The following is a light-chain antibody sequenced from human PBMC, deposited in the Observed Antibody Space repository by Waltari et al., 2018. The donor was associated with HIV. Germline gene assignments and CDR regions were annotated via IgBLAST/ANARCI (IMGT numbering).Light chain of an antibody. CDR3: QQRGNWPLYT. J-gene: IGKJ2*01. V-gene: IGKV3-11*01. CDR2: DAS. Sequence: EIVLTQSPATLPLSPGERATLSCRASQSVSSYLAWYQQKPGQAPRLLIYDASNRATGIPARFSGSGSGTDFTLTISSLEPEDFAVYYCQQRGNWPLYTFGQGTKLEIK. CDR1: QSVSSY.